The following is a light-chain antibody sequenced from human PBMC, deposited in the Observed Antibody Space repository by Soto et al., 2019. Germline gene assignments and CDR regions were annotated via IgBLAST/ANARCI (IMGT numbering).Light chain of an antibody. CDR3: QQYGSSPL. V-gene: IGKV3-20*01. CDR1: QSVSSSY. J-gene: IGKJ2*01. Sequence: EIVLTQSPGTLSLSPGERATLSCRASQSVSSSYLAWYQQKPGQAPRLLIYGASSRATGIPDRFSGSGSGTDLTLTISRLEPEDFAVYYCQQYGSSPLFGQGTKLEIK. CDR2: GAS.